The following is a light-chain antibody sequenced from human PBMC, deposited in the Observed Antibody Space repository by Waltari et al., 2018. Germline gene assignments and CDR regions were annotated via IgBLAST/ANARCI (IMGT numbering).Light chain of an antibody. Sequence: QSALTQPRSVSGSPGQSVTISCTGTSSDVGTYNYVSWYQQHPGKAPKVIIYDVYKRPSGVPDHFSGSKSGNTASLTISGLQAEDGADYYCCSYADTSTYVFGTGTQVLVL. V-gene: IGLV2-11*01. CDR1: SSDVGTYNY. CDR2: DVY. CDR3: CSYADTSTYV. J-gene: IGLJ1*01.